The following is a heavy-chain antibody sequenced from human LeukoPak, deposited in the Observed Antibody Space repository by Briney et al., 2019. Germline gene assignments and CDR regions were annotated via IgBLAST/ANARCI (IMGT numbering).Heavy chain of an antibody. CDR1: GYTFTSYG. CDR3: AIPSGAGKKFDY. Sequence: GASVKVSCKASGYTFTSYGISWVRQAPGQGLEWMGWISAYNGNTNYAQKLQGRVTMTTDTSTSTAYMELRRLRSDDPAVYYCAIPSGAGKKFDYWGQGTLVTVSS. V-gene: IGHV1-18*01. CDR2: ISAYNGNT. J-gene: IGHJ4*02. D-gene: IGHD6-19*01.